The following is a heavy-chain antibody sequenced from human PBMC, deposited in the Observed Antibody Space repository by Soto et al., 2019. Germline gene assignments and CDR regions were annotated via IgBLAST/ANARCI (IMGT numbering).Heavy chain of an antibody. J-gene: IGHJ5*02. CDR2: MNPNSGDT. Sequence: AASVKVSCKASGYSFSNYDTYWVRQAPGQGLEWMGWMNPNSGDTVYAQKFQGGVTMTRDASVSTAYMELSSLTSEDTAVYYCARGRGGYCTGGTCYRWFGPWGQGTLVTVSS. D-gene: IGHD2-15*01. V-gene: IGHV1-8*01. CDR3: ARGRGGYCTGGTCYRWFGP. CDR1: GYSFSNYD.